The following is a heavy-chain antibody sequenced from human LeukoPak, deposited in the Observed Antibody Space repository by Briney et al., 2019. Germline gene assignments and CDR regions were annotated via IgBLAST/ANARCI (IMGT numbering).Heavy chain of an antibody. CDR1: GASASSNSAA. D-gene: IGHD2-21*01. J-gene: IGHJ6*02. V-gene: IGHV6-1*01. CDR2: TYYRSKWYD. Sequence: SQTLSLTCAISGASASSNSAAWNWVRQSPSRGLEWLGRTYYRSKWYDDFAESVKSRITINPDTSKNQFSLQLNSVTPEDTAVYYCARGRIAYYGMDVWGQGTTVTVSS. CDR3: ARGRIAYYGMDV.